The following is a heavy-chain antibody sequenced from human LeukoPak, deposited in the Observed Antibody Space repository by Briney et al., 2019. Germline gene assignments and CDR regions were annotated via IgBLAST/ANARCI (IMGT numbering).Heavy chain of an antibody. Sequence: GASVKVSCKASGYTFTGYYMHWVRQAPGQGLEWMGWINPNSGGTNYAQKFQGWVTMTRNTSISTAYMELSSLRSEDTAVYYCARAGYGGNSGDYWGQGTLVTVSS. J-gene: IGHJ4*02. D-gene: IGHD4-23*01. CDR3: ARAGYGGNSGDY. CDR1: GYTFTGYY. CDR2: INPNSGGT. V-gene: IGHV1-2*04.